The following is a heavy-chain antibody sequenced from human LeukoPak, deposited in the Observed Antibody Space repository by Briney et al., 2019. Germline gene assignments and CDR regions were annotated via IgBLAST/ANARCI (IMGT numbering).Heavy chain of an antibody. CDR2: IRYDGSNI. CDR3: AKMRGGTTSHFFYMDV. V-gene: IGHV3-30*02. D-gene: IGHD1-26*01. Sequence: GGSLRLSCAASGFRFNSYGMSWVRQAPGKGLDWVAFIRYDGSNIYYADSVKGRFTISRDNSKNTLYLQMNSPSTNDTALYYCAKMRGGTTSHFFYMDVWGKGTTVTISS. CDR1: GFRFNSYG. J-gene: IGHJ6*03.